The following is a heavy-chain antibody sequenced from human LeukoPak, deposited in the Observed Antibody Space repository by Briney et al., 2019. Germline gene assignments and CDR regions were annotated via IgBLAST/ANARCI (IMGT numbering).Heavy chain of an antibody. CDR1: GGSFSGYY. CDR3: ASNGGY. Sequence: SETLSLTCAVYGGSFSGYYWSWIRQPPGKGPEWIGEINHSGSTNYNPSLKSRVTISVDTSKNQFSLKLSSVTAADTAVYHCASNGGYWGQGTLVTVSS. CDR2: INHSGST. J-gene: IGHJ4*02. V-gene: IGHV4-34*01.